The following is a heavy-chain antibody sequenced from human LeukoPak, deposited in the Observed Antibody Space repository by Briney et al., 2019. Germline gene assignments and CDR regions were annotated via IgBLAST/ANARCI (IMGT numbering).Heavy chain of an antibody. J-gene: IGHJ4*02. Sequence: GGSLRLSCAASGFTFSSYGMHWVRQAPGKGLEWVAVIWYDGSNKYYADSVKGRFTIFRDNSKNTLYLQMNSLRAEDTAVYYCAKEKSYYYDSSGYIPYYFDYWGQGTLVTVSS. V-gene: IGHV3-33*06. CDR1: GFTFSSYG. D-gene: IGHD3-22*01. CDR3: AKEKSYYYDSSGYIPYYFDY. CDR2: IWYDGSNK.